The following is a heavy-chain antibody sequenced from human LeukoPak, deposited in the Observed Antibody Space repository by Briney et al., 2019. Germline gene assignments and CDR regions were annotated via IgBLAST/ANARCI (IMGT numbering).Heavy chain of an antibody. Sequence: GGSLRLSCAASAFTFTNYWMSWVRQAPGKGLEWVAYIKQDGSEIYYVDSVKGRFTISRDNAKKSLYLQMNSLRAEDTAVYYCARYGSYLDAIDMWGQGTMVTVSS. D-gene: IGHD1-26*01. CDR3: ARYGSYLDAIDM. V-gene: IGHV3-7*01. J-gene: IGHJ3*02. CDR1: AFTFTNYW. CDR2: IKQDGSEI.